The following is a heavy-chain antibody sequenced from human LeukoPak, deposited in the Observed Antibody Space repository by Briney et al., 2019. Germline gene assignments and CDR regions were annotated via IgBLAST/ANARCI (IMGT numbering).Heavy chain of an antibody. J-gene: IGHJ4*02. Sequence: SETLSLTCTVYGGSISSSSHFWGWIRQPPGKGLEWIGSIYYSGSTYYNPSLESRVTISVDTSKNQFSLKVASVTAADTAVYYCARRGGPSGTYYFDSWGQGTLVTVPS. CDR1: GGSISSSSHF. V-gene: IGHV4-39*01. D-gene: IGHD1-26*01. CDR3: ARRGGPSGTYYFDS. CDR2: IYYSGST.